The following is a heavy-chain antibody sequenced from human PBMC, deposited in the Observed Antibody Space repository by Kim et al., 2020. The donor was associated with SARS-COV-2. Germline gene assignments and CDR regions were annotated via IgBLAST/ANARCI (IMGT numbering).Heavy chain of an antibody. D-gene: IGHD3-10*01. J-gene: IGHJ6*02. Sequence: GGSLRLSCAASGFTFSSYGMHWVRQAPGKGLEWVAVIWYDGSNKYYADSVKGRFTISRDNSKNTLYLQMNSLRAEDTAVYYCARGGGQPDYYYYGMDVWGQGTTVTVSS. V-gene: IGHV3-33*01. CDR2: IWYDGSNK. CDR3: ARGGGQPDYYYYGMDV. CDR1: GFTFSSYG.